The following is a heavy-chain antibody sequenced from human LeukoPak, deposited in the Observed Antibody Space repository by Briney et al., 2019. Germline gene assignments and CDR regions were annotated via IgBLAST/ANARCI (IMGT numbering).Heavy chain of an antibody. D-gene: IGHD3-22*01. Sequence: SETLSLTCAVYGGSFSGYYWSWIRQPPGKGLEWIGEINHSGSTNYNPSLKSRVTISVDTSKNQFSLKLSSVTAADTAVYYCARFSRMDYYDSSGCYSNQYYFDYWGQGTLVTVSS. CDR3: ARFSRMDYYDSSGCYSNQYYFDY. CDR1: GGSFSGYY. J-gene: IGHJ4*02. CDR2: INHSGST. V-gene: IGHV4-34*01.